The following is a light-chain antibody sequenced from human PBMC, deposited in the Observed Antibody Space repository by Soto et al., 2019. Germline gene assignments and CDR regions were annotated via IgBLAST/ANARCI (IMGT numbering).Light chain of an antibody. V-gene: IGKV1-5*03. CDR2: KAS. Sequence: DIQMTQSPSTLSASVGDRVTITCRASQSISVWLAWYQQKAGKAPNLLIYKASRLESGVPSRFSGSGSDKEFTLTISGLQPGDSATYYCQQTYNTPEINFGQGTRLEI. J-gene: IGKJ5*01. CDR1: QSISVW. CDR3: QQTYNTPEIN.